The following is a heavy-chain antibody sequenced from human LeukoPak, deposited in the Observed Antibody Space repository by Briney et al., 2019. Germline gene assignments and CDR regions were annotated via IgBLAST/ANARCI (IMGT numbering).Heavy chain of an antibody. CDR2: IYYSGST. D-gene: IGHD5-24*01. Sequence: PSQTLSLTCTVSGGSISSGGYYWSWIRQHPGKGLEWIGYIYYSGSTYYNPSLKSRVTISVDTSENQFSLKLSSVTAADTAVYYCARSVEMATIQTFDYWGQGTLVTVSS. CDR3: ARSVEMATIQTFDY. J-gene: IGHJ4*02. V-gene: IGHV4-31*03. CDR1: GGSISSGGYY.